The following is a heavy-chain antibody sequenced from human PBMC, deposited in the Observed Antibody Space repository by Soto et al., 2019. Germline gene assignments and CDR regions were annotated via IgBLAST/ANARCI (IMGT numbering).Heavy chain of an antibody. Sequence: ASVKVSCKASGYTFTSYGISWVRQAPGQGLEWMGWISAYNGNTNYAQKLQGRVTMTTDTSTSTAYMELRSLRSDDTAVYYCARVEVVVVPAAKPHGYYYYYYMDVWGKGTTVTVSS. CDR1: GYTFTSYG. D-gene: IGHD2-2*02. CDR3: ARVEVVVVPAAKPHGYYYYYYMDV. V-gene: IGHV1-18*01. J-gene: IGHJ6*03. CDR2: ISAYNGNT.